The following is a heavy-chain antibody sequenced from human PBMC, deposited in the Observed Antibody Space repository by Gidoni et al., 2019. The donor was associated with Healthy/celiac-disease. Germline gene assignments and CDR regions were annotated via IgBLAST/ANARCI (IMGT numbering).Heavy chain of an antibody. CDR3: AKMGSGSSPSSYYYMDV. J-gene: IGHJ6*03. Sequence: EVPLLESGGGLVQPGGSLRLSSAASGFTFSSYAMSWVRQAPGKGLEWVSAISGSGGSTYYADSVKGRFTISRDNSKNTLYLQMNSLRAEDTAVYYCAKMGSGSSPSSYYYMDVWGKGTTVTVSS. CDR1: GFTFSSYA. D-gene: IGHD3-10*01. V-gene: IGHV3-23*01. CDR2: ISGSGGST.